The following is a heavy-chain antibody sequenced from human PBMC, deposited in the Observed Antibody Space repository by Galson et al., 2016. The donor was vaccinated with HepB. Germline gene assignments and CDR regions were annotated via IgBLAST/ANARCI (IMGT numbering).Heavy chain of an antibody. V-gene: IGHV3-33*01. CDR1: GFTFSSYG. J-gene: IGHJ4*02. CDR2: IWYDGSNK. CDR3: ARDLVGVMYYFDY. Sequence: SLRLSCAASGFTFSSYGMHWVRQAPGKGLEWVAVIWYDGSNKYYADSVKGRFTISRDNSKNTLYLQMNSLRAEDTAVYYCARDLVGVMYYFDYWSQGTLVTVSS. D-gene: IGHD3-22*01.